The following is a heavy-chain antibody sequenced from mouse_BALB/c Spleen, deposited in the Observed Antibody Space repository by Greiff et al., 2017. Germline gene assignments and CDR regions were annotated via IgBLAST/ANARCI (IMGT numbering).Heavy chain of an antibody. V-gene: IGHV1-69*02. Sequence: VQLQQPGAELVRPGASVKLSCKASGYTFTSYWINWVKQRPRQGLEWIGNIYPSDSYTNYNQKFKDKATLTVDKSSSTAYMQLSSPTSEDSAVYYCTRKGLGYDRCGFDYWGQGTTLTVSS. D-gene: IGHD2-14*01. CDR3: TRKGLGYDRCGFDY. J-gene: IGHJ2*01. CDR2: IYPSDSYT. CDR1: GYTFTSYW.